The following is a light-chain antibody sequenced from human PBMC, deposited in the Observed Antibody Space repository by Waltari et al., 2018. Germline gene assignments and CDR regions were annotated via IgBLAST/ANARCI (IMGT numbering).Light chain of an antibody. Sequence: EIVLTQSPGTLSLSPGERATLSCRASQSVGRSLAWYQQKPGVPPRLLIYDTASRATGTPGRFSGSGPGTDFSLAISSLEPEDFAVYFCQHYVNLPVTFGQGTKVEI. CDR3: QHYVNLPVT. CDR2: DTA. J-gene: IGKJ1*01. CDR1: QSVGRS. V-gene: IGKV3-20*01.